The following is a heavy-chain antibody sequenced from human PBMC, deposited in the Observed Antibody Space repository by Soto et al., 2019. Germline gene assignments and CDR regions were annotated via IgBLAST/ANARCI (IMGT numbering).Heavy chain of an antibody. CDR1: GGSISSYY. Sequence: SETLSLTCTVSGGSISSYYWSWIRQPPGKGLEWIGYIYYSGSTNYNPSLKSRVTISVDTSKIQFSLKLSSVTAADTAVYYCARGTLVRGAFGYWGQGTLVTVSS. CDR2: IYYSGST. J-gene: IGHJ4*02. CDR3: ARGTLVRGAFGY. V-gene: IGHV4-59*01. D-gene: IGHD6-6*01.